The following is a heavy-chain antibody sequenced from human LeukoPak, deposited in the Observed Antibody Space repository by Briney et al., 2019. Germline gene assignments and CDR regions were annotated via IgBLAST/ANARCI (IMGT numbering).Heavy chain of an antibody. V-gene: IGHV3-23*01. CDR3: AKGGSSWYYYDY. Sequence: SGRCLRLAYAASGFTLNNEAMKSVRQAPGKGLGLASTVGGFGLRTYYADSVQGRFTISRENSKKTLFLQMNSLSDEDTAADYCAKGGSSWYYYDYWGQGTLVTVSS. CDR2: VGGFGLRT. D-gene: IGHD6-13*01. CDR1: GFTLNNEA. J-gene: IGHJ4*02.